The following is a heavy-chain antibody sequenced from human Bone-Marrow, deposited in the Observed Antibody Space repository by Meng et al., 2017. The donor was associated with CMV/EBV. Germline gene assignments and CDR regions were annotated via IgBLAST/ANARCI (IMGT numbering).Heavy chain of an antibody. V-gene: IGHV4-39*07. J-gene: IGHJ6*02. D-gene: IGHD3-3*01. CDR2: IYYSGST. Sequence: SETLSLSCTVSGGSISSSSYYWGWIRQPPGKGLEWIGSIYYSGSTYYNPSLKSRVTISVDTSKNQFSLKLSSVTAADTAVYYCARRSYYDFWSGYLGGYGMVVWGQGTTVTVSS. CDR1: GGSISSSSYY. CDR3: ARRSYYDFWSGYLGGYGMVV.